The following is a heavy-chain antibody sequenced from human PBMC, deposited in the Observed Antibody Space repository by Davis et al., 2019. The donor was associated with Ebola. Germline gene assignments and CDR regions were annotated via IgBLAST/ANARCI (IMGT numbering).Heavy chain of an antibody. J-gene: IGHJ3*02. V-gene: IGHV1-3*01. CDR3: ARVRSTAAEIMYAFDI. CDR1: GYTFTSYA. Sequence: ASVKVSCKASGYTFTSYAMHWVRQAPGQRFEWMGRINAGNGNTKYSQKFQGRVTITRDTSASTAYMELSSLRSEDKAVYYCARVRSTAAEIMYAFDIWGQGTMVTVSS. CDR2: INAGNGNT. D-gene: IGHD6-6*01.